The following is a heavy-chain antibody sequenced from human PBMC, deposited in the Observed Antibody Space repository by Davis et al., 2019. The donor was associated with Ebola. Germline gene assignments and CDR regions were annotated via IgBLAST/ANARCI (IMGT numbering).Heavy chain of an antibody. J-gene: IGHJ6*02. V-gene: IGHV4-59*12. CDR3: AGYSSSSSDLYYYYGMDV. Sequence: SETLSLTCTVSGGSFSSYYWSWIRQPPGKGLEWIGYTYHSGSTNYNPSLKSRVPISVDTSKNQFSLKLSSVTAADTAVYYCAGYSSSSSDLYYYYGMDVWGQGTTVTVSS. CDR1: GGSFSSYY. CDR2: TYHSGST. D-gene: IGHD6-6*01.